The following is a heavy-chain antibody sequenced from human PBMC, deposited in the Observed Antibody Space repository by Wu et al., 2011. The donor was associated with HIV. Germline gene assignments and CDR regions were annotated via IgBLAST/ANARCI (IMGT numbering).Heavy chain of an antibody. CDR1: GGTFNSYG. CDR2: IIPMFGTA. Sequence: QVQLVQSGAEVKKPGSSVKVSCKASGGTFNSYGISWVRQAPGQGLEWMGGIIPMFGTAKYAQKFQGRVTITADTSTDTAYMELSSLRSEDTAVYYCATGAAFDYMDVWGKGTTVTVSS. V-gene: IGHV1-69*14. J-gene: IGHJ6*03. D-gene: IGHD7-27*01. CDR3: ATGAAFDYMDV.